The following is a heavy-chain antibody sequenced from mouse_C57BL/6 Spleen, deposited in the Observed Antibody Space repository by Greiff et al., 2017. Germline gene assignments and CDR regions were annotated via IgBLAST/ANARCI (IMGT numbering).Heavy chain of an antibody. D-gene: IGHD2-5*01. CDR3: AKSYSNYGVDY. J-gene: IGHJ4*01. Sequence: EVQLVESGGGLVKPGGSLKLSCAASGFTFSDYGMHWVRQAPEKGLEWVAYISSGSSTIYYADTVKGRFTISRDNAKNTLFLQMTSLRSEDTAMYYCAKSYSNYGVDYWGQGTSVTVSS. V-gene: IGHV5-17*01. CDR1: GFTFSDYG. CDR2: ISSGSSTI.